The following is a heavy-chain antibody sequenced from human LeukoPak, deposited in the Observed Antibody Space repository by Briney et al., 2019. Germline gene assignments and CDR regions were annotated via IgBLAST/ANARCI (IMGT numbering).Heavy chain of an antibody. J-gene: IGHJ4*02. D-gene: IGHD4-17*01. Sequence: GGSLRLSCAASGFTFSSYDMHWVRQAPGKGPGWVAVISHEGSNKYYADSVKGRFTIPRDNSKNTLYLQLSSPRAEDTAVYYCAKGLRGDYSTTECFFDYWGQGALVTVSS. CDR3: AKGLRGDYSTTECFFDY. CDR2: ISHEGSNK. V-gene: IGHV3-30*18. CDR1: GFTFSSYD.